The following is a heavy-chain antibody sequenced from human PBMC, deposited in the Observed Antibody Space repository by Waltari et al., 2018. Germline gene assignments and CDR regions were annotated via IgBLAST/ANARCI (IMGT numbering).Heavy chain of an antibody. CDR1: GLLLSTSGVG. Sequence: QMILKESGPTVVTPTQSLTLTCSVSGLLLSTSGVGVNCIRQPPGKALEWHAVIYWNDEKRYSPSLKSRLTITKDTSKNQVVLTMTNMDHVDTATYYCAHRTLGMPFDIWGQGTTVTVSS. J-gene: IGHJ3*02. CDR2: IYWNDEK. V-gene: IGHV2-5*01. CDR3: AHRTLGMPFDI.